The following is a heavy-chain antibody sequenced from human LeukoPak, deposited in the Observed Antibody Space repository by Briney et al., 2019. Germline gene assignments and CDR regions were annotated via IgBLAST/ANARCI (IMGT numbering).Heavy chain of an antibody. CDR3: AREISHTLFY. V-gene: IGHV1-2*02. CDR2: ISPNRGGT. Sequence: GASVKVSCKASGYTFTGYSMHWVRQAPGQGLEWMGWISPNRGGTNYAQKFQGRVTLTRDTSITTVYMELSSLRSDDTAVYYCAREISHTLFYWGQGALVTVSS. D-gene: IGHD2-15*01. J-gene: IGHJ4*02. CDR1: GYTFTGYS.